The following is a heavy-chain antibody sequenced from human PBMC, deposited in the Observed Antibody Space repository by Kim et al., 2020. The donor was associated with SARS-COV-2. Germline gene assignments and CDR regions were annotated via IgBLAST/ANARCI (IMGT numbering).Heavy chain of an antibody. CDR3: ATTPGEAYFEH. CDR2: IKRDGSHI. CDR1: GFAFSSYW. J-gene: IGHJ4*02. D-gene: IGHD1-26*01. V-gene: IGHV3-7*01. Sequence: GGSLRLFCAASGFAFSSYWMSWVRQAPGKGLEWVANIKRDGSHINYVDSVKGRFTISRDNAKTSVYLQMNSLRAEDTAVYYCATTPGEAYFEHWGQGALV.